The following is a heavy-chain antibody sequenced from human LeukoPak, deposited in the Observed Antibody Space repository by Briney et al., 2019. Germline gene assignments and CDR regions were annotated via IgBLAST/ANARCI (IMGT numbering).Heavy chain of an antibody. V-gene: IGHV1-2*06. D-gene: IGHD4-23*01. CDR1: GYAFTDYY. J-gene: IGHJ4*02. CDR2: INPNTGVT. CDR3: ARVEDYGGNYYFFVY. Sequence: ASVKVSCKASGYAFTDYYLHWVRQAPGQGLEWMGQINPNTGVTDYAQKFQGRVSMTRDTSINTAYIEVSRLTSDDTAVYYCARVEDYGGNYYFFVYWGQGTLVTVSS.